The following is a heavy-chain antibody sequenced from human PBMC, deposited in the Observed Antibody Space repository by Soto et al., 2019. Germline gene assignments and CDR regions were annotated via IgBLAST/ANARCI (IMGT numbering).Heavy chain of an antibody. Sequence: EASVKVSCKASGGTFSSYAISWVRQAPGQGLEWMGLINPSGGSTTYAQKFQGRVTMTRDTSTSTVYMDLSSLRSEDSAVYYCARSPYSSGYYYAIDYWGQGTQVTVSS. J-gene: IGHJ4*02. V-gene: IGHV1-46*01. CDR1: GGTFSSYA. CDR2: INPSGGST. D-gene: IGHD3-22*01. CDR3: ARSPYSSGYYYAIDY.